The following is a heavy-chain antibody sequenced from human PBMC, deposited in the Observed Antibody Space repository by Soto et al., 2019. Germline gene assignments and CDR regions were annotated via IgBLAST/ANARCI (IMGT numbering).Heavy chain of an antibody. J-gene: IGHJ3*02. CDR3: ARRRDLAYCGGDCGLAEAFDI. CDR2: ISGSGGST. CDR1: GFTFSSYA. V-gene: IGHV3-23*01. D-gene: IGHD2-21*02. Sequence: EVQLLESGGGLVQPGGSLRLSCAASGFTFSSYAMRWVRQAPGKGLEWVSAISGSGGSTYYADSVKGPFTLSRDNSKKTLYLQLNSLRAADTAGYYCARRRDLAYCGGDCGLAEAFDIWGQGTMVTGSS.